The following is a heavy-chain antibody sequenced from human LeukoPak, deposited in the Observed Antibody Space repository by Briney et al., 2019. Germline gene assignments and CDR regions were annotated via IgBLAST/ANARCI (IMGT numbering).Heavy chain of an antibody. CDR2: INSNSGGT. CDR1: GYTFTGYY. V-gene: IGHV1-2*02. Sequence: ASVKVSXKASGYTFTGYYMHWVRQAPGQGLEWMGWINSNSGGTNYAQKYQGRVTMTRDTSISTAYMELSRLRSDDTAVYYCARDFVRYYDSSGYYYGYWGQGTLVTVSS. D-gene: IGHD3-22*01. CDR3: ARDFVRYYDSSGYYYGY. J-gene: IGHJ4*02.